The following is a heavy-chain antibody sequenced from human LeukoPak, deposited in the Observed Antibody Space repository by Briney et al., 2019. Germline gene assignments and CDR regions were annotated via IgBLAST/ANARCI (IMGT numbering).Heavy chain of an antibody. D-gene: IGHD2-2*01. Sequence: GGSLRLSCAASGFTVSSNYMSWVRQAPGKGLEWVANIKQDGSEKYYVDSVKGRFTISRDNSKNTLYLQMNSLRAEDTAVYYCARVRGYCSSTSCFSNFDYWGQGTLVTVSS. CDR2: IKQDGSEK. CDR3: ARVRGYCSSTSCFSNFDY. V-gene: IGHV3-7*01. J-gene: IGHJ4*02. CDR1: GFTVSSNY.